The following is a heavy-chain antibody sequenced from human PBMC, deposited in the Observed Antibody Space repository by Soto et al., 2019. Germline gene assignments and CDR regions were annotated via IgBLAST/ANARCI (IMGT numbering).Heavy chain of an antibody. D-gene: IGHD2-21*02. CDR2: INPSGGHT. V-gene: IGHV1-46*01. CDR3: AGGGHVVVVTAAFDN. CDR1: GNTFTNYY. Sequence: QVQLMQSGAEVKKPGASVKVSCKASGNTFTNYYIHWVRQAPGQGLEWMGTINPSGGHTTYSQNSMDRVTMTGNATTSTLYTERTSLTADDTAVYYCAGGGHVVVVTAAFDNWGQGTLVTVSS. J-gene: IGHJ4*02.